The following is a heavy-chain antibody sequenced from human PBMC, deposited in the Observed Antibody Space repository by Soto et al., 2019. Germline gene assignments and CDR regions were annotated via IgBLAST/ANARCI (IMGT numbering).Heavy chain of an antibody. D-gene: IGHD2-15*01. J-gene: IGHJ5*02. CDR3: ARGYSSEVVSFDWFDP. CDR1: GGSFSSYA. V-gene: IGHV1-69*01. CDR2: IIPIFGTA. Sequence: QVQLVQSGAEVKKPGSSVKVSCKASGGSFSSYAISWVRQAPGQGLEWMGGIIPIFGTAKYAQKFQGRVTITADESRCTAYMELRSLRSEDTAVYYCARGYSSEVVSFDWFDPWGQGTLVTVSS.